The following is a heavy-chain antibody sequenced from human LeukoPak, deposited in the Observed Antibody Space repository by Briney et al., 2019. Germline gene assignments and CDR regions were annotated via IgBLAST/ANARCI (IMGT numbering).Heavy chain of an antibody. D-gene: IGHD6-6*01. CDR2: INSDGSST. J-gene: IGHJ4*02. CDR3: ARDWRSSSFDY. V-gene: IGHV3-74*01. CDR1: GFTFSSYW. Sequence: PGGSLRLSCAAPGFTFSSYWMHWVRQAPGKGLVWVSRINSDGSSTSYADSVKGRFTISRDNAKNTLYLQMNSLRAEDTAVYYCARDWRSSSFDYWGQGTLVTVSS.